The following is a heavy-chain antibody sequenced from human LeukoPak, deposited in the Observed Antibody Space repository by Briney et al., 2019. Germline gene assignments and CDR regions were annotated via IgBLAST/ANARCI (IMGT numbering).Heavy chain of an antibody. Sequence: SETLSLTCAVYGGSFRGYYWSWIRQPPGKGLEWIGEINHSGSTNYNPSLKSRVTISVDTSKNQFSLKLSSVTAPDTAVYYCARVSSRFLEWLSYRSYAFDIWGQGTMVTVSS. D-gene: IGHD3-3*01. CDR2: INHSGST. V-gene: IGHV4-34*01. CDR1: GGSFRGYY. CDR3: ARVSSRFLEWLSYRSYAFDI. J-gene: IGHJ3*02.